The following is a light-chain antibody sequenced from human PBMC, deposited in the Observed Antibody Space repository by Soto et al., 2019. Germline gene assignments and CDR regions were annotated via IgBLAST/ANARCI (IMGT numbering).Light chain of an antibody. J-gene: IGLJ1*01. V-gene: IGLV1-40*01. Sequence: QSVLTHPPSVSGAPGQRVTISCTGSSSNIGANYDVHWYQHLPGTAPKLLIYTNSNRPSGVPDRFSGSKSGTSASLAITGLQAEDEADYYCQSYDSSLSGYVVGTGTKVTVL. CDR1: SSNIGANYD. CDR3: QSYDSSLSGYV. CDR2: TNS.